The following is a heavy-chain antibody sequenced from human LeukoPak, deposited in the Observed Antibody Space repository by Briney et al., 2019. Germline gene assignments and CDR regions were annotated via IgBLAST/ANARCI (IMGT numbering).Heavy chain of an antibody. CDR2: ISYDGGNK. D-gene: IGHD6-19*01. Sequence: GGSLRLSCAASGFTFSSYGMHWVRQAPGKGLEWVAVISYDGGNKYYADSVKGRFTISRDNSKNTLYLQMNSLRAEDTAVYYCAKDLRGSSGTVDYWGQGTLVTVSS. CDR3: AKDLRGSSGTVDY. V-gene: IGHV3-30*18. J-gene: IGHJ4*02. CDR1: GFTFSSYG.